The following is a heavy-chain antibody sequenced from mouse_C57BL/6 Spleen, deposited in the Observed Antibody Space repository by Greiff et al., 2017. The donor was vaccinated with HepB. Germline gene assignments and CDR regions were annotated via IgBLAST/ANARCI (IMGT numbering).Heavy chain of an antibody. Sequence: QVQLKESGAELVRPGTSVKVSCKASGYAFTNYLIEWVKQRPGQGLEWIGVINPGSGGTNYNEKFKGKATLTADKSSSTAYMQLSSLTSEDSAVYFCARGTMVTTNFDYWGQGTTLTVSS. V-gene: IGHV1-54*01. D-gene: IGHD2-2*01. J-gene: IGHJ2*01. CDR3: ARGTMVTTNFDY. CDR1: GYAFTNYL. CDR2: INPGSGGT.